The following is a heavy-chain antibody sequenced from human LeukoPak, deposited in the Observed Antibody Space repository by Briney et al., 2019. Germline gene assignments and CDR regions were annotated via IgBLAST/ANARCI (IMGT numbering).Heavy chain of an antibody. D-gene: IGHD1-1*01. CDR2: ISWNSGSI. Sequence: GGSLRLSCADSEFSFEDYAMHWVRQAPGKGLEWVSGISWNSGSIDYVGSVKGRFTISRDNAKNSLYLQMTSLRPEDTAFYYCAKGTGRYWTSFDYWGQGILVTVSS. J-gene: IGHJ4*02. V-gene: IGHV3-9*01. CDR1: EFSFEDYA. CDR3: AKGTGRYWTSFDY.